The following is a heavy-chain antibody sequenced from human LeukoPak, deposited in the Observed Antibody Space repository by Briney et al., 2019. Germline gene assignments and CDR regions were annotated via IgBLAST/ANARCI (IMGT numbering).Heavy chain of an antibody. J-gene: IGHJ4*02. CDR3: ASCYYDSSGYYYFDY. V-gene: IGHV1-2*02. CDR1: GYTFSGYY. D-gene: IGHD3-22*01. Sequence: ASVKVSCKASGYTFSGYYLHWVRQAPGQGLQWVGWIKPSSGATNYAQKFRGRVTMTRDTSNRTSYMELSRLRSDDTALYYCASCYYDSSGYYYFDYWGQGTLVTVSS. CDR2: IKPSSGAT.